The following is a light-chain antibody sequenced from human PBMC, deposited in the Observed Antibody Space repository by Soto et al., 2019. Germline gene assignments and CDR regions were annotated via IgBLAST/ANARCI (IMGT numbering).Light chain of an antibody. V-gene: IGLV2-11*01. CDR3: CSYAGTYTLWV. CDR1: SSDVGAYNY. J-gene: IGLJ3*02. Sequence: QSALTQPRSVSGSPGQSVTISCTGTSSDVGAYNYVSWYQQHPVKAPKLIIYDVTKRPSGVPDRFSGSKSGNTASLTISGLQADDEADYYCCSYAGTYTLWVFGGGTKVTVL. CDR2: DVT.